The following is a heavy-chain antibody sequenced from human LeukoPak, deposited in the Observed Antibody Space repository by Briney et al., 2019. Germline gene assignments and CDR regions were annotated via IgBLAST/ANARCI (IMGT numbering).Heavy chain of an antibody. J-gene: IGHJ4*02. CDR1: GFTFSSYA. CDR2: ISGSGGST. Sequence: GGSLRLSCAASGFTFSSYAMSWVRQAPGKGLEWVSAISGSGGSTYYADSVKGRFTISRDNSKNTLCLQMNSLRAEDTAVYYCAKASEYSYGYLIRGDYFDYWGQGTLVTVSS. CDR3: AKASEYSYGYLIRGDYFDY. D-gene: IGHD5-18*01. V-gene: IGHV3-23*01.